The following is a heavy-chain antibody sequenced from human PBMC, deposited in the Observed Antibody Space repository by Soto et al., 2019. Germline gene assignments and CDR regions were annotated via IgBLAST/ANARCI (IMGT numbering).Heavy chain of an antibody. D-gene: IGHD1-26*01. V-gene: IGHV5-51*01. CDR2: IYPADSDA. CDR1: GYTFIHYW. Sequence: GESLKISCKTSGYTFIHYWVGWVRQLPGKGLEWMGLIYPADSDATYGPSFQGQVTLSVDKSTDTAYLQWSSLRPSDTAMYYCARFIVGATNDYFDNWGQGTLVTVS. CDR3: ARFIVGATNDYFDN. J-gene: IGHJ4*02.